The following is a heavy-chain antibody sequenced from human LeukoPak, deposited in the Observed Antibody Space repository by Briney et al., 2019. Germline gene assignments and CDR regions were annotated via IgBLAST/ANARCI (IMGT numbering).Heavy chain of an antibody. CDR1: GGSISSYY. D-gene: IGHD3-3*01. V-gene: IGHV4-4*07. Sequence: SETLSLTCTVSGGSISSYYWSWIRQHAGKGLEWIGGIYTSGSTNYNPSLKSRVTMSVDTSKNQFSLKLSSVTAADTAVYYCARDATAIFGVVITNWFDPWGQGTLVTVSS. J-gene: IGHJ5*02. CDR2: IYTSGST. CDR3: ARDATAIFGVVITNWFDP.